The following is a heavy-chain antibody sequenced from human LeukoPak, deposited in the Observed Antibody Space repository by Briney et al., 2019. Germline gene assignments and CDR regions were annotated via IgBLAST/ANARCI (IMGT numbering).Heavy chain of an antibody. CDR3: AKEGTSVRGVDS. Sequence: SVKVSCKASGGTFSSYAISWVRQAPGQGLEWMGGIIPISAPANYAQKFQGRVTITADESTSTAYMELSSLRSEDTAVYYCAKEGTSVRGVDSWGQGTMVIVSS. J-gene: IGHJ3*01. V-gene: IGHV1-69*13. CDR1: GGTFSSYA. D-gene: IGHD3-10*01. CDR2: IIPISAPA.